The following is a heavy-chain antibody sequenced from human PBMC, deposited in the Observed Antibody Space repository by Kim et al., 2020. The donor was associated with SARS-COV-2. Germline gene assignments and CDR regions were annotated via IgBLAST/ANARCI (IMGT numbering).Heavy chain of an antibody. CDR2: IKQDGSEK. Sequence: GGSLRLSCAASGFTFSSYWMSWVRQAPGKGLEWVANIKQDGSEKYYVDSVKGRFTISRDNAKNSLYLQMNSLRAEDTAVYYCAREHTAMVGHYYYGMDVWGQGTTVTVSS. V-gene: IGHV3-7*03. CDR3: AREHTAMVGHYYYGMDV. J-gene: IGHJ6*02. CDR1: GFTFSSYW. D-gene: IGHD5-18*01.